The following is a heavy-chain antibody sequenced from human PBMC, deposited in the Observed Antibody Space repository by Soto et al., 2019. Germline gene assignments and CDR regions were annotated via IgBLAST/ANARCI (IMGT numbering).Heavy chain of an antibody. J-gene: IGHJ4*02. CDR1: GFTFSSYW. V-gene: IGHV3-74*01. Sequence: GGSLRLSCAASGFTFSSYWMHWVRQAPGKGLVWVSRINSDGSSTSYADSVKGRFTISRDNAKNTLYLQMNSLRAEDTAVYYCARVSGSYDMYYFDYWGQGTLVTVSS. CDR3: ARVSGSYDMYYFDY. D-gene: IGHD1-26*01. CDR2: INSDGSST.